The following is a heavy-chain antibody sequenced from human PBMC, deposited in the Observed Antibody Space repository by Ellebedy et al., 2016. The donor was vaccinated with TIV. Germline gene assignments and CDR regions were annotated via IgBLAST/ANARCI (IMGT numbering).Heavy chain of an antibody. J-gene: IGHJ6*02. D-gene: IGHD3-9*01. CDR3: ARDLGDILTGYPYYYYGMDV. V-gene: IGHV1-2*02. CDR1: GYTFTDYY. Sequence: AASVKVSCKTSGYTFTDYYMHWVRQAPGQGLEWMGWINPKSGGTNYAQKFQGRVTMTRDTSISTAYMELSRLISDDTAVYYCARDLGDILTGYPYYYYGMDVWGQGTTVTVSS. CDR2: INPKSGGT.